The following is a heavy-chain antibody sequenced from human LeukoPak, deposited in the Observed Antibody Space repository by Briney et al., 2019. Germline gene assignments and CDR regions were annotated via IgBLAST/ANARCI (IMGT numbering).Heavy chain of an antibody. D-gene: IGHD3-16*01. CDR2: INTDGSST. Sequence: PGGSLRLSCAASGVTFSSYWMHWGREARGKGVGWGSRINTDGSSTSYADSVKARFPITRDNAKHTLYLPMNSLRAEDTAVYYCASEAGEWDAFDIWGQGTMVTVSS. J-gene: IGHJ3*02. CDR3: ASEAGEWDAFDI. V-gene: IGHV3-74*01. CDR1: GVTFSSYW.